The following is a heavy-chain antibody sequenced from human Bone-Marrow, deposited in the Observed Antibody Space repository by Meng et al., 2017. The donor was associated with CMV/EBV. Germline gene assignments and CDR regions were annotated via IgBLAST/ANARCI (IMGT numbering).Heavy chain of an antibody. V-gene: IGHV1-2*02. J-gene: IGHJ3*02. CDR2: INPNSGGT. CDR1: GYTFTGYY. D-gene: IGHD4-23*01. CDR3: ARDLGLHGGNSVFIMVRAFDI. Sequence: ASVKVSCKASGYTFTGYYMHWVRQAPGQGLEWMGWINPNSGGTNYAQKFQGRVPMTRDTSISTAYMELSRLRSDDTAVYYCARDLGLHGGNSVFIMVRAFDIWGQGTRVTGSS.